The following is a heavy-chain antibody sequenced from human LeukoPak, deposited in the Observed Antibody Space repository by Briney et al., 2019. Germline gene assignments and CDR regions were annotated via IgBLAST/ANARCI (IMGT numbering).Heavy chain of an antibody. CDR3: ARGIDKGIAAAWADY. Sequence: SETLSLTCTVSGYSISSGYYWGWIRQPPGKGLEWIGSIYHSGSTYYNPSLKSRVTTSVDTSKNQFSLKLSSVTAADTAVYYCARGIDKGIAAAWADYWGQGTLVTVSS. D-gene: IGHD6-13*01. V-gene: IGHV4-38-2*02. J-gene: IGHJ4*02. CDR2: IYHSGST. CDR1: GYSISSGYY.